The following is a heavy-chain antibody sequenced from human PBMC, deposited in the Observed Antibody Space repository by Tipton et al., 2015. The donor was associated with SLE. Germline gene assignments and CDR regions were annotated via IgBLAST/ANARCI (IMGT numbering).Heavy chain of an antibody. CDR3: ARGSSIDN. CDR2: INHSGST. V-gene: IGHV4-34*01. CDR1: GFTFSSYG. J-gene: IGHJ4*02. D-gene: IGHD6-6*01. Sequence: LRLSCAASGFTFSSYGMHWIRQPPGKGLEWIGEINHSGSTNYNPSLKSRVTITVDTSKNQFSLKLSSVTAADTAVYYCARGSSIDNWGQGTLVTVSS.